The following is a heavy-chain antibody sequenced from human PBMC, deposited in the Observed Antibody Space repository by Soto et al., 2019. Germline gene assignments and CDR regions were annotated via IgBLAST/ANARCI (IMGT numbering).Heavy chain of an antibody. CDR3: AKKGYYPSGKINLFDS. V-gene: IGHV4-38-2*01. J-gene: IGHJ4*02. Sequence: SETLSLTCAVSGYSISSDYYWGFIRQPPGKGLEWIGSVDHSGRMYYSPSLRSRLTIFIDTSKNQFSLRLTSVTAADTAMYFCAKKGYYPSGKINLFDSWGPGTLVTVSS. D-gene: IGHD3-10*01. CDR2: VDHSGRM. CDR1: GYSISSDYY.